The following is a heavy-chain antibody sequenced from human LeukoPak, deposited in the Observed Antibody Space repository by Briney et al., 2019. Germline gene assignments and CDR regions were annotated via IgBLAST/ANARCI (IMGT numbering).Heavy chain of an antibody. CDR2: ISDTGNT. D-gene: IGHD2-15*01. CDR3: AKAPVTTCRGAFCYPFDY. V-gene: IGHV3-23*01. J-gene: IGHJ4*02. CDR1: GFTLSSYA. Sequence: GGSLRLSCAASGFTLSSYAMSWVRRAPGKGLEWVSAISDTGNTYHADSVKGRFTISRDSSKNTLFLQMNRLRPEDAAVYYCAKAPVTTCRGAFCYPFDYWGLGTLVTVSS.